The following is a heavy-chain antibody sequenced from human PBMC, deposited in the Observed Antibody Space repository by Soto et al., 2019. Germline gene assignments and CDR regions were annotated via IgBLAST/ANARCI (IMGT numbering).Heavy chain of an antibody. V-gene: IGHV1-46*01. CDR3: ARVPVSYRAPCSGGSCYLFDY. D-gene: IGHD2-15*01. Sequence: ASVKVSCKASGYSFTNYYIHWVRQAPGQGLEWMGVINPSGISTTYAQKFQGRVTMTRDTSTSTVYMDLSSLRPEDTAVYFCARVPVSYRAPCSGGSCYLFDYWGQGTLVTVSS. J-gene: IGHJ4*02. CDR1: GYSFTNYY. CDR2: INPSGIST.